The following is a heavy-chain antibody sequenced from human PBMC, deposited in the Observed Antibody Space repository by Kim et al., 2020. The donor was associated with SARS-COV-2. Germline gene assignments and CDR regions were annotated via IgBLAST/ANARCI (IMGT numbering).Heavy chain of an antibody. V-gene: IGHV4-34*01. CDR1: GGSFSGYY. J-gene: IGHJ4*02. D-gene: IGHD6-19*01. Sequence: SETLSLTCAVYGGSFSGYYWSWIRQPPGKGLEWIGEINHSGSTNYNPSLKSRVTISVDTSKNQFSLKLSSVTAADTAVYYCAREEQWLLMYYFDYWGQGTLVTVSS. CDR2: INHSGST. CDR3: AREEQWLLMYYFDY.